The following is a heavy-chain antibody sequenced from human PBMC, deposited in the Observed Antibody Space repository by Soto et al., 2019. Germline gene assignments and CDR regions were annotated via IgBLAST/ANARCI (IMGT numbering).Heavy chain of an antibody. D-gene: IGHD6-13*01. CDR2: INAGNGNT. J-gene: IGHJ6*02. Sequence: QVQLVQSGAEEKKPGASVKVSCKASGYTFTSYAMHWVRQAPGQRLEWMGWINAGNGNTKYSQKFQGRVTITRDTSARTAYMELSSLRYDDTAVYYCARETGIAAAGTSSYYGMDVWGQGTTVTVSS. CDR1: GYTFTSYA. V-gene: IGHV1-3*05. CDR3: ARETGIAAAGTSSYYGMDV.